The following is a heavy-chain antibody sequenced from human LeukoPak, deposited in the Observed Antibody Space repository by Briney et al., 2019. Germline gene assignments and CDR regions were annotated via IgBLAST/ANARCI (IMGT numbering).Heavy chain of an antibody. CDR2: FSGNGGST. V-gene: IGHV3-23*01. CDR1: GFTFSSYA. CDR3: AKSDSSGYYYSYFDY. D-gene: IGHD3-22*01. J-gene: IGHJ4*02. Sequence: GGSLRLSCAASGFTFSSYAMTWVRQAPGKGLEWVSAFSGNGGSTYYADPVKGRFTISRDNSKNTLYLQMNSLRAEDTAVYYCAKSDSSGYYYSYFDYWGQGALVTVSS.